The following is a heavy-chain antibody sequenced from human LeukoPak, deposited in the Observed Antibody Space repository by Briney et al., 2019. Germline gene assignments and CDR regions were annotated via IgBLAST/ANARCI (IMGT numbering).Heavy chain of an antibody. V-gene: IGHV4-39*07. D-gene: IGHD2-21*02. CDR1: GGSISSNTYY. CDR2: VYYNGNT. Sequence: PSETLSLTCTVPGGSISSNTYYWGWIRQPPGKGLEWIGSVYYNGNTYYNPSLKSRVTISVDTSKNQFSLKLSSVTAADTAVYYCARAVVVVTAIPPYYYYYMDVWGKGTTVTVSS. J-gene: IGHJ6*03. CDR3: ARAVVVVTAIPPYYYYYMDV.